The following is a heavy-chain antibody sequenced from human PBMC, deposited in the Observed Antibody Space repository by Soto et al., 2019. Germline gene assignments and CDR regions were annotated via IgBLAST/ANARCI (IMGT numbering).Heavy chain of an antibody. J-gene: IGHJ3*02. Sequence: SETLSLTCTVSGGSISSYYWSWIRQPPGKGLEWIGYIYYSGSTNYNPSLKSRVTISVDTSKNQFSLKLSSVTAADTAVYYCARLSNVAVAGTRAFDIWGQGTMVTVSS. V-gene: IGHV4-59*08. CDR1: GGSISSYY. CDR3: ARLSNVAVAGTRAFDI. D-gene: IGHD6-19*01. CDR2: IYYSGST.